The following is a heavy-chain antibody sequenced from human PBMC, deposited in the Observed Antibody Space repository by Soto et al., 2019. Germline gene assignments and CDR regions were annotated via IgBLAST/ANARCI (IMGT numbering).Heavy chain of an antibody. J-gene: IGHJ3*02. V-gene: IGHV1-69*02. CDR3: TIGSWSGEVFDI. CDR1: GGTISTYS. D-gene: IGHD2-21*01. Sequence: QVQLVQSGAEVKKPGSAVKVSCKDSGGTISTYSMFWVRQAPGQGLEWMGRIIPMLGIANYAQKFQGRVTITADKSTGTAYMELSSLRSEDTALYYCTIGSWSGEVFDIWGQGTMVTVSS. CDR2: IIPMLGIA.